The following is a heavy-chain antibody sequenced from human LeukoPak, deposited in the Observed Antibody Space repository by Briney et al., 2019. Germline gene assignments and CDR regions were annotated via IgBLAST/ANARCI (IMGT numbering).Heavy chain of an antibody. J-gene: IGHJ4*02. D-gene: IGHD3-10*01. CDR3: VRHGPFGSGTIGYFDY. V-gene: IGHV4-39*01. CDR2: GSYGGST. Sequence: SETLSLTCTVSGASISSSSYYWGWIRRPPVTGLEWIGSGSYGGSTYHNPSLSSRVTISVDTSKSQFSLKLTSVTAADTAVYYCVRHGPFGSGTIGYFDYWGQGTLVTVSS. CDR1: GASISSSSYY.